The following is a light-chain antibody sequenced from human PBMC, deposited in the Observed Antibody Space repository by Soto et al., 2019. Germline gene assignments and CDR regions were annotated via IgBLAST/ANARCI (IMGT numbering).Light chain of an antibody. J-gene: IGKJ1*01. CDR1: QSVSSNY. Sequence: EIVLTQSPGTLSLSPGERATLSCRSSQSVSSNYLAWYQQKPDQAPRLVIYDVSGTATGIPDRFSGSGYGTDFTLTISRLEPEDFEVYYCQQYGSSPTFGQGTKVEIK. CDR3: QQYGSSPT. CDR2: DVS. V-gene: IGKV3-20*01.